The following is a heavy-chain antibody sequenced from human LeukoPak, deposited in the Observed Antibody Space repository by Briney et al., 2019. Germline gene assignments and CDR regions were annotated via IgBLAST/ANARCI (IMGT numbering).Heavy chain of an antibody. V-gene: IGHV1-46*01. D-gene: IGHD3-22*01. CDR3: ARVHDSSGYPY. Sequence: GASVKVSCKASGYTFTNYYMHWVRQAPGQGLEWMGVINPSGGGTSYAQQFQGRVTMTRDTSTSTVYMELSSLRSEDTAVYYCARVHDSSGYPYWGQGTLVTVSS. J-gene: IGHJ4*02. CDR1: GYTFTNYY. CDR2: INPSGGGT.